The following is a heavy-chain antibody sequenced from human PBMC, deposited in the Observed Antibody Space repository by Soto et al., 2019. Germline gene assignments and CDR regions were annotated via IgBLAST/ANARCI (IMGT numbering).Heavy chain of an antibody. V-gene: IGHV3-48*02. Sequence: GGSLRLSCAASGFIFSDYTMTWVRQAPGRGLEFVSHISSSGGAIFYAESVKGRFTVSRDNAKNSLYLQMNSLRDEDTAVYFCARDHGGSTWFVGVYYFFGMDVWGQGTTVTVSS. CDR2: ISSSGGAI. J-gene: IGHJ6*02. CDR1: GFIFSDYT. D-gene: IGHD6-13*01. CDR3: ARDHGGSTWFVGVYYFFGMDV.